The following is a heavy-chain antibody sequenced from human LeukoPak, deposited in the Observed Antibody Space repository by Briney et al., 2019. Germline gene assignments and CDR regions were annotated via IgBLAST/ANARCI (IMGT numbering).Heavy chain of an antibody. Sequence: VASVKVSCKASGYTFTSYYMHWVRQAPGQGLEWMGIINPSGGSTSYAQKFQGRVTITADKSTSTAYMELSSLRSEDTAVYYCARVYYYGSGSPISSRAFGIWGQGTMVTVSS. D-gene: IGHD3-10*01. CDR3: ARVYYYGSGSPISSRAFGI. CDR2: INPSGGST. V-gene: IGHV1-46*01. CDR1: GYTFTSYY. J-gene: IGHJ3*02.